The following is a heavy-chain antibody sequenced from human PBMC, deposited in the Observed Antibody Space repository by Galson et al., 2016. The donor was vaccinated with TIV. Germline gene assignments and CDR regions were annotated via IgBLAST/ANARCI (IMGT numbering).Heavy chain of an antibody. Sequence: QSGAEVKKPGDSLKISCKGSTNSFTNYWIAWVRQMPGKGLEWMGIIYLPDSDVRYSPSFEGQVTISADKSLSTAYLQSNSLQASDAAIYYCARPMGQCSGSACSSDVYFESWGHGTLVTDSS. CDR3: ARPMGQCSGSACSSDVYFES. CDR1: TNSFTNYW. CDR2: IYLPDSDV. J-gene: IGHJ4*01. V-gene: IGHV5-51*01. D-gene: IGHD2-15*01.